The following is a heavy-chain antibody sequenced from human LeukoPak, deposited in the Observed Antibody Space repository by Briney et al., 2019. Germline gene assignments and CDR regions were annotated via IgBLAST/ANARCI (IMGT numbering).Heavy chain of an antibody. J-gene: IGHJ4*02. Sequence: GRSPRLSCAASGFTFSSYAMHWVRQAPGKGLEWVAVISYDGSNKYYADSVKGRFTISRGNSKNTLYLQMNSLRAEDTAVYYCARDLELSGPVGATIGFDYWGQGTLVTVSS. V-gene: IGHV3-30-3*01. CDR2: ISYDGSNK. CDR3: ARDLELSGPVGATIGFDY. CDR1: GFTFSSYA. D-gene: IGHD1-26*01.